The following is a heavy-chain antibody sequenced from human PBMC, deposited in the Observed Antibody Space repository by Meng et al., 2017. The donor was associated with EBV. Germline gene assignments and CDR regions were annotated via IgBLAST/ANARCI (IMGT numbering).Heavy chain of an antibody. CDR2: ISSNSIDI. CDR3: ARDRTSNRFDY. V-gene: IGHV3-21*01. J-gene: IGHJ4*02. Sequence: EEQVEASGGGLVKPGESLRLSCAASGFTLRSYSMNWVRLAPGKGLEWVSSISSNSIDIYYADLVKGRFTISRDNAKNSLFLQMNSLRAEDTAVYYCARDRTSNRFDYWGQGTLVTVSS. CDR1: GFTLRSYS. D-gene: IGHD2-8*01.